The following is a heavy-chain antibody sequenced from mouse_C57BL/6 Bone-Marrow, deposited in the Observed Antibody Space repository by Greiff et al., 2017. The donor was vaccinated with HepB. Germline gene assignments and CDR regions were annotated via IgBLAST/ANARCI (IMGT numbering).Heavy chain of an antibody. CDR3: ARGNRRTMDY. J-gene: IGHJ4*01. Sequence: QVQLQQPGAELVKPGASVKLSCKASGYTFTSYWMHWVKQRPGRGLEWIGRIDPNSGGTKYNKKFKSKATLTVDKPSSPAYMQLSSLTSEDSAIYYCARGNRRTMDYWGQGTSVTVSS. CDR2: IDPNSGGT. V-gene: IGHV1-72*01. CDR1: GYTFTSYW.